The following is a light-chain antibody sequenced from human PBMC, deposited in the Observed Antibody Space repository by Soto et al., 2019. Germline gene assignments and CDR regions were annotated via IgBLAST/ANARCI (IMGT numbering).Light chain of an antibody. J-gene: IGKJ2*03. V-gene: IGKV3-20*01. CDR2: ATS. Sequence: EIVLTQSPGTLSLPLGERATLSCRASQSVSSNYLAWYQQKPGQAPRLLIYATSSRATGIPDRFSGSGSGTDFTLTISRLEPEDFAVYYCQQYGNSPRYSFGQGTKLEIK. CDR1: QSVSSNY. CDR3: QQYGNSPRYS.